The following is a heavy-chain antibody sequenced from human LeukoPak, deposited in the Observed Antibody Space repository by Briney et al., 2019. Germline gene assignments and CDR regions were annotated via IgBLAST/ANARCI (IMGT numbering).Heavy chain of an antibody. V-gene: IGHV1-69*13. CDR2: IIPIFGTA. CDR1: RGTFSSYA. CDR3: ARVWDVLRFLEWPPNWFDL. J-gene: IGHJ5*02. D-gene: IGHD3-3*01. Sequence: ASVKVSCKASRGTFSSYAISWVRQAPGQGLEWMGGIIPIFGTAIYAQKFQGRVTITADESTSTAYMELSSLRSEDTAVYYCARVWDVLRFLEWPPNWFDLWGQGTLVTVSS.